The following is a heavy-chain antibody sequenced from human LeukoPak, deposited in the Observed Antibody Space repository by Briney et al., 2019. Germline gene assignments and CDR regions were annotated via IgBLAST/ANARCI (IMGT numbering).Heavy chain of an antibody. Sequence: QPGRSLRLSCAASGFTFSSYAMHWVRQAPGKGLEWVAVISYDGSNKYYADSVKGRFTISRDNSKNTLYLQMNSLRAEDTAVYYCAKDPSGSYRFDYWGQGTLVTVSS. CDR1: GFTFSSYA. D-gene: IGHD1-26*01. CDR3: AKDPSGSYRFDY. V-gene: IGHV3-30-3*02. CDR2: ISYDGSNK. J-gene: IGHJ4*02.